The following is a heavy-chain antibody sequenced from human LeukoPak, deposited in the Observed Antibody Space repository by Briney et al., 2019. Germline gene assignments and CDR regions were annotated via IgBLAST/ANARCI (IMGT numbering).Heavy chain of an antibody. CDR1: GYSFTSYW. CDR2: IYPGDSDT. Sequence: GESLKISCKGSGYSFTSYWIGWVRQMPGKGLEWMGIIYPGDSDTRYSPSFQGQVTISADKSISTAYLQWSSLKASDTAMYYCARRAYYYDSRGYSMAENFDYWGQGTLVTVSS. V-gene: IGHV5-51*01. J-gene: IGHJ4*02. CDR3: ARRAYYYDSRGYSMAENFDY. D-gene: IGHD3-22*01.